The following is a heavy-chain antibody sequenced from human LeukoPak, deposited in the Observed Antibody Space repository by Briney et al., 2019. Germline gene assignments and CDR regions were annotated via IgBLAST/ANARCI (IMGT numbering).Heavy chain of an antibody. CDR3: ARLGYYDFWSGYYNGMDV. CDR2: IYYSGST. D-gene: IGHD3-3*01. Sequence: SETLSLTCAVYGGSFSGYYWSWIRQPPGKGLEWIGYIYYSGSTYYNPSLKSRVTISVDTSKNQFSLKLSSVTAADTAVYYCARLGYYDFWSGYYNGMDVWGQGTTVTVSS. V-gene: IGHV4-30-4*01. CDR1: GGSFSGYY. J-gene: IGHJ6*02.